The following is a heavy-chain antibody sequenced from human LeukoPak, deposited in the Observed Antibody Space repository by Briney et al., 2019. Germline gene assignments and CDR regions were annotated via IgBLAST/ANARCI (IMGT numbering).Heavy chain of an antibody. CDR2: IASETYGGTA. V-gene: IGHV3-49*04. CDR1: GFTFSSYS. J-gene: IGHJ4*02. CDR3: TRDQTPYY. Sequence: GGSLRLSCAASGFTFSSYSMNWVRQAPGKGLEWVGFIASETYGGTAEYAASVKGRFTISRDDSKSIAHLQMNSLKTEDTAVYYCTRDQTPYYWGQGTLVTVSS.